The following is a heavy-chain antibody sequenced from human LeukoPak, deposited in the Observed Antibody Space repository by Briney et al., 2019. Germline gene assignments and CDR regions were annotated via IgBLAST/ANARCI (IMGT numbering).Heavy chain of an antibody. CDR2: IIPIFGTA. D-gene: IGHD3-22*01. Sequence: ASVKVSCKASGGTFSSYAISWVRQAPGQGLEWMGGIIPIFGTANYAQKFQGRVTITTDDSTSTAYMELSSLRSEDTAVYYCASPLPRYYYDSSGHDAFDIWGQGTMVTVSS. J-gene: IGHJ3*02. V-gene: IGHV1-69*05. CDR3: ASPLPRYYYDSSGHDAFDI. CDR1: GGTFSSYA.